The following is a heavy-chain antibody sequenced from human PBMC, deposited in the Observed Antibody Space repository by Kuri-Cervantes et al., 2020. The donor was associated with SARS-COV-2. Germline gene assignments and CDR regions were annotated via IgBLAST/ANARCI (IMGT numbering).Heavy chain of an antibody. CDR3: ARSRITMIVDQSGAFDI. CDR1: GGSIGSHY. D-gene: IGHD3-22*01. CDR2: IYYSGST. Sequence: SETLSLTCTVSGGSIGSHYWSWIRQPPGKGLEWIGYIYYSGSTNYNPSLKSRVTISVDTSKNQFSLKLSSVTAADTAVYYCARSRITMIVDQSGAFDIWGQGTMVTVSS. J-gene: IGHJ3*02. V-gene: IGHV4-59*11.